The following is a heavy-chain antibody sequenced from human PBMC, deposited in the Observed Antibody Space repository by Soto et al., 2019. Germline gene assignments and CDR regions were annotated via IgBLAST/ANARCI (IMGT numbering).Heavy chain of an antibody. CDR2: ISYDGSNK. CDR1: GFTFSSYA. Sequence: GGSLRLSCAASGFTFSSYAMHWVRQAPGKGLEWVAVISYDGSNKYYADSVKGRFTISRDNSKNTLYLQMNSLRAEDTAVYYYADSSSSFYYYSGLALWRQRTTVNGSS. J-gene: IGHJ6*02. D-gene: IGHD6-6*01. V-gene: IGHV3-30-3*01. CDR3: ADSSSSFYYYSGLAL.